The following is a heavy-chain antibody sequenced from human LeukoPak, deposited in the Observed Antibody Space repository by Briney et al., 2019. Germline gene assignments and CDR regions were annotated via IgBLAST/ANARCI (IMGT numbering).Heavy chain of an antibody. J-gene: IGHJ5*02. CDR2: IYTSGST. D-gene: IGHD2-15*01. CDR1: GGSISSGSYY. V-gene: IGHV4-61*02. CDR3: AREEDTVVVVAAANWFDP. Sequence: SETLSLTCTVSGGSISSGSYYWSWIRQPAGKGLEWIGRIYTSGSTNYNPSLKSRVTISVDTSKNQFSLKLSSVTAADTAVYYCAREEDTVVVVAAANWFDPWGQGTLVTVSS.